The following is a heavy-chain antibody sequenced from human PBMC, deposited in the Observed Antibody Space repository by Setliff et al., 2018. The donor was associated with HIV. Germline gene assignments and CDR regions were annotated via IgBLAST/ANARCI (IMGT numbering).Heavy chain of an antibody. CDR1: GDTFSTSA. J-gene: IGHJ4*03. D-gene: IGHD7-27*01. Sequence: ASVKVSCKAPGDTFSTSALSWVRQAPGQGLEWMGGIIPVFRMTDYAEKFQGRLIISADPSTNTAYMELSSLRSEDTAVYYCARELGGFDYWGQGTTVTVSS. CDR3: ARELGGFDY. CDR2: IIPVFRMT. V-gene: IGHV1-69*10.